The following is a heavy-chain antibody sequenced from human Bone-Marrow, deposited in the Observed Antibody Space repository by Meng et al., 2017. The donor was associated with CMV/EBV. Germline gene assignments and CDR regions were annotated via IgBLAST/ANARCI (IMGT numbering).Heavy chain of an antibody. CDR2: ISASGGST. J-gene: IGHJ5*02. V-gene: IGHV3-23*01. D-gene: IGHD3-22*01. CDR1: GFTFSSYA. CDR3: AIVPDYYDSSGYLRRFDP. Sequence: SLRLSCAASGFTFSSYAMSWVRQAPGKGLEWVSTISASGGSTYYADSVKGRFTISRDNSKNTLYLQMNSLRAEDTAVYYCAIVPDYYDSSGYLRRFDPWGQGTLVTVSS.